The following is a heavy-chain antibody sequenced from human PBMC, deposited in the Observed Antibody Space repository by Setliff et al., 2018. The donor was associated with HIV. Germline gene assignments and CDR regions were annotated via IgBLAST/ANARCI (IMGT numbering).Heavy chain of an antibody. CDR1: GFTFNHYA. V-gene: IGHV1-69*10. D-gene: IGHD3-22*01. CDR2: TNPQSDIA. CDR3: VRVGPWYYARSGYLASWDY. Sequence: ASVKVSCKASGFTFNHYALSWVRQAPGQRPEWMGGTNPQSDIANYAQRFQGRVTITADHSTTTTYMELTSLRADDTAVYYCVRVGPWYYARSGYLASWDYWGQGALVTVSS. J-gene: IGHJ4*02.